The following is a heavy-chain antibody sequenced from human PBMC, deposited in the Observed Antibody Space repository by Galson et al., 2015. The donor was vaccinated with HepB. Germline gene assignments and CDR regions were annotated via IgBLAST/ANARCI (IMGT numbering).Heavy chain of an antibody. CDR1: GYTFTDYA. J-gene: IGHJ4*02. D-gene: IGHD3-22*01. CDR2: INTNTGNP. V-gene: IGHV7-4-1*02. CDR3: ARAEGSGYYYVGY. Sequence: VKVSCKASGYTFTDYALNWVRQAPGQGLELLGWINTNTGNPTYAQGFTGRFVLSLDTSVSTAYLQISSLKAEDTAVYYCARAEGSGYYYVGYWGQGSLATVSS.